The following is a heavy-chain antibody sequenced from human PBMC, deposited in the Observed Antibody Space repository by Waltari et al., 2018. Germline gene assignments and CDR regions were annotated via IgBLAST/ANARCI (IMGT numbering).Heavy chain of an antibody. Sequence: EVPLVESGGGLIQPGGSLRLSCAASGFTVRNYMSWVRQAPGKGLEWVSVIYTGGSTDYADSVKGRFTISRDNSKNTLYLQMNSLRAEDTAVYYCATSMAVAGKGRGWFDSWGQGTLVTVSS. CDR2: IYTGGST. V-gene: IGHV3-53*01. CDR3: ATSMAVAGKGRGWFDS. D-gene: IGHD6-19*01. CDR1: GFTVRNY. J-gene: IGHJ5*01.